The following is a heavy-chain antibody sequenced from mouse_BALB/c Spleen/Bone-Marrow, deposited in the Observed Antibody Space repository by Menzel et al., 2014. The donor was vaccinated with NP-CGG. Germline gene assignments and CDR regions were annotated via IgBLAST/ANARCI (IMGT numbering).Heavy chain of an antibody. CDR3: ARLHYYGYEAY. Sequence: VQLKQSGGGLVQPGGSLKLSCAASGFDFSTYWMSWVRQAPGKGLEWIGEINPDSSTINYTPSLKDKFIISRDNAKNTLYLQMSKVRSEDTALYYCARLHYYGYEAYWGQGTLVTVSA. CDR2: INPDSSTI. D-gene: IGHD1-2*01. V-gene: IGHV4-1*02. J-gene: IGHJ3*01. CDR1: GFDFSTYW.